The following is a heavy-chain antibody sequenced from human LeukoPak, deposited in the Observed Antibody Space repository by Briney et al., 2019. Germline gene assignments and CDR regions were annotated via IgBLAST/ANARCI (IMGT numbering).Heavy chain of an antibody. J-gene: IGHJ4*02. V-gene: IGHV3-23*01. Sequence: GGSLRLSCAASGFTFSSYSMNWVRQAPGKGLEWVSAISGSGGSTYYADSVKGRFTISRDNSKNTLYLQMNSLRAEDTAVYYCAKVKEGSMVRGVITFDYWGQGTLVTVSS. D-gene: IGHD3-10*01. CDR2: ISGSGGST. CDR3: AKVKEGSMVRGVITFDY. CDR1: GFTFSSYS.